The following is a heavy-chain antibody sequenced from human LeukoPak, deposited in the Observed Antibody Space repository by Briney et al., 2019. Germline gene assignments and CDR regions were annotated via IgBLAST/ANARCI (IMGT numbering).Heavy chain of an antibody. J-gene: IGHJ4*02. CDR1: GYIFTGYY. Sequence: ASVKVSCKASGYIFTGYYIHWVRQAPGQGLEWMGIINPSGGSTSYALKFQGRVTMTRDTSTSTVYMELSSLRSEDTAVHYCARGDSSRWARLFDYWGQGTLVTVSS. D-gene: IGHD6-13*01. CDR3: ARGDSSRWARLFDY. CDR2: INPSGGST. V-gene: IGHV1-46*01.